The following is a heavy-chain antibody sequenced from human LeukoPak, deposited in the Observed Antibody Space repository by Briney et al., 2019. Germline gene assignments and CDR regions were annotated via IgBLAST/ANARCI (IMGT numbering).Heavy chain of an antibody. CDR2: IWYDGSNK. V-gene: IGHV3-33*01. J-gene: IGHJ5*02. CDR3: ARELYGDYSNWFDP. CDR1: GFTFSSYG. Sequence: GGSLRLSCAASGFTFSSYGMHWVRRAPGKGLEWVAVIWYDGSNKYYADSVKGRFTISRDNSKNTLYLQMNSLRAEDTAVYYCARELYGDYSNWFDPWGQGTLVTVSS. D-gene: IGHD4-17*01.